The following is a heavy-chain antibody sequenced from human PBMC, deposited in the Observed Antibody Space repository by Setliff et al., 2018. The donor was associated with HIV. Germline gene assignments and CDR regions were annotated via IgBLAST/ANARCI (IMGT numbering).Heavy chain of an antibody. CDR2: IYTSGST. D-gene: IGHD6-19*01. J-gene: IGHJ4*02. CDR3: ARSPRIGVAGEFEY. CDR1: GGSFNGYY. V-gene: IGHV4-59*10. Sequence: SETLSLTCAVHGGSFNGYYWSWIRQPAGKGLEWIGRIYTSGSTNYNPSLNSRVTISVDTSKNQFSLKVNSVTAADTAVYYCARSPRIGVAGEFEYWGQGTLVTVS.